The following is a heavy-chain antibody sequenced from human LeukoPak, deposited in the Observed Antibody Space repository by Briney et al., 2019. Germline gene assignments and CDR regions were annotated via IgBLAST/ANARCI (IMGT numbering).Heavy chain of an antibody. Sequence: SETLSLTCTVSGGSFSIYYWSWIRQPAGKGLEYIGRIYTSGSTNYNPSLKSRVTMSVDTSKSQFSLKLTSVTAADTAVYYCARVTGYMTEDYFDYWGQGTLITVSS. D-gene: IGHD6-13*01. CDR2: IYTSGST. CDR3: ARVTGYMTEDYFDY. V-gene: IGHV4-4*07. J-gene: IGHJ4*02. CDR1: GGSFSIYY.